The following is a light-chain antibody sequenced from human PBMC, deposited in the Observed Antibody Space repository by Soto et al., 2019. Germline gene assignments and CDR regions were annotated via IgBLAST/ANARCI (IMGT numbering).Light chain of an antibody. CDR1: SSDVGGYNY. Sequence: QSALTQPASVSGSPGQSITISCTGTSSDVGGYNYVSWYQQHPGKAPKLMIYEVSNRPSGVSNRFSGSKSGNTDSLTISGLQAEDEADYYCSSYTSISTYVVFGGGTKLPV. V-gene: IGLV2-14*01. J-gene: IGLJ2*01. CDR2: EVS. CDR3: SSYTSISTYVV.